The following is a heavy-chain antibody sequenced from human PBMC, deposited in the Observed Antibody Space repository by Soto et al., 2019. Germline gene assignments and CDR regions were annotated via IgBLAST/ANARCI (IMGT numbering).Heavy chain of an antibody. Sequence: QVQLVQSGAEVKKPGASVKVSCKASGYTFTTHGISWVRQAPGQGLEWMGWVRGDNGHTNYAQSLQGRFTMTTDTSTNTAYMELRSLRSDDTAVYYCARDLGYCRSGTCYREWFDPWGQGTLVTVSS. V-gene: IGHV1-18*01. CDR1: GYTFTTHG. CDR2: VRGDNGHT. D-gene: IGHD2-15*01. J-gene: IGHJ5*02. CDR3: ARDLGYCRSGTCYREWFDP.